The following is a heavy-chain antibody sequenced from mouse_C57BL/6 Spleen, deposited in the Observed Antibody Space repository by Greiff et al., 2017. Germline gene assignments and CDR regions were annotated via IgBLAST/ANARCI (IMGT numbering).Heavy chain of an antibody. CDR3: ARRKSTAWFAY. J-gene: IGHJ3*01. CDR1: GYTFTDYY. D-gene: IGHD2-1*01. Sequence: EVQLQQSGPVLVKPGASVKMSCKASGYTFTDYYMNWVKQSHGKSLEWIGVINPYNGGTSYNQKFKGKATLTVDKSSSTAYMELNSLTSEDSAVYYCARRKSTAWFAYWGQGTLVTVSA. CDR2: INPYNGGT. V-gene: IGHV1-19*01.